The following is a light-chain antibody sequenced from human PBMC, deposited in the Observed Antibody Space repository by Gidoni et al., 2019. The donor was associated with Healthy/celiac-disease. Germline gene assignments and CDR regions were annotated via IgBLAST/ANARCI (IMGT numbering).Light chain of an antibody. CDR2: DAS. V-gene: IGKV1-5*01. Sequence: DIKMTKSPSTLSASVGDRVTITCRASQSISSRLAWYQQKPGKAPKLLIYDASSLESGVPSRFSGSGSGTEFTLTISSLQPDDFATYYCQQYNSYGETFGQGTKVEIK. J-gene: IGKJ1*01. CDR1: QSISSR. CDR3: QQYNSYGET.